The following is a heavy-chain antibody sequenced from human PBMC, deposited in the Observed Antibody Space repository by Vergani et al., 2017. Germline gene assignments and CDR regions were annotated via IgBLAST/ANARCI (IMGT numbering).Heavy chain of an antibody. CDR2: ISYDGTTK. J-gene: IGHJ4*02. CDR1: GFTFNSYA. Sequence: VQLLESGGGLVQPGGSLRLSCAASGFTFNSYAMHWVRQAPGKGLEWVAVISYDGTTKYYADSVKGRFTISRDNSKNTLYLQMNSLRAEDTAVYYCVRGQTFIDYWGQGTLVTVSS. V-gene: IGHV3-30*04. CDR3: VRGQTFIDY.